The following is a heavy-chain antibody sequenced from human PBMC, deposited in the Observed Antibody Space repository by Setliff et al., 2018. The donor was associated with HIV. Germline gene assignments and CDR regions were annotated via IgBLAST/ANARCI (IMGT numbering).Heavy chain of an antibody. D-gene: IGHD3-22*01. Sequence: SVKVSCKASGGNFMFYAFSWVRQAPGQGLEWMGGIIRMFVTANYAQKFQDRVTMTEETSSDKAYMEMSGLTSEDTAVYFCSTGWGLYDNRHTAAGYLQHWGQGTLVTVSS. V-gene: IGHV1-69*06. CDR2: IIRMFVTA. CDR1: GGNFMFYA. J-gene: IGHJ1*01. CDR3: STGWGLYDNRHTAAGYLQH.